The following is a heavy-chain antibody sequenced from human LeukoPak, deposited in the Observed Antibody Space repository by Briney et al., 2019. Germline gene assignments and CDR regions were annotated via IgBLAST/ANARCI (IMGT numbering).Heavy chain of an antibody. D-gene: IGHD3-10*01. V-gene: IGHV3-53*01. J-gene: IGHJ3*02. CDR1: GFTVSSNY. CDR3: ARDSGDGAFDI. CDR2: IYRGGST. Sequence: GRSLRLSCAVSGFTVSSNYMSWVRQPPGKGLEWVSVIYRGGSTYYADSVKGRFTISSDNSKNTLYLQRNSLRAEDTAVYYCARDSGDGAFDIWGQGKMVTVSS.